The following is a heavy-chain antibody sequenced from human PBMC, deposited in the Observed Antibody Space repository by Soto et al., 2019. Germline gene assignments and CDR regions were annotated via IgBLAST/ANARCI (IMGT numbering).Heavy chain of an antibody. CDR2: ISGSGGST. V-gene: IGHV3-23*01. Sequence: EVQLLESGGGLVQPGGSLRLSCAASGFTFSSYAMSWVRQAPGKGLEWVSAISGSGGSTYYADSVKGRFTISRDNSKNTLYLQMNSLRAEDTAVYYCARPQYYYDSSGYYPDDAFDIWGQGTMVTVSS. CDR3: ARPQYYYDSSGYYPDDAFDI. D-gene: IGHD3-22*01. J-gene: IGHJ3*02. CDR1: GFTFSSYA.